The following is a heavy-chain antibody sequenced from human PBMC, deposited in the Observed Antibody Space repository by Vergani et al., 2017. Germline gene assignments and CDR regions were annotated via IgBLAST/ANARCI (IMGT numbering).Heavy chain of an antibody. D-gene: IGHD2-2*02. Sequence: QVQLVQSGAEVKKPGSSVKVSCKASGGTFSSYAISWVRQAPGQGLEWMGGIIPIFGTANYAQKFQGRVTITADESTSTAYMELSSLSSEDTAVYYCAGGRDCSSTSCYKGGDYYYYMDVWGKGTTVTVSS. CDR1: GGTFSSYA. J-gene: IGHJ6*03. CDR2: IIPIFGTA. V-gene: IGHV1-69*01. CDR3: AGGRDCSSTSCYKGGDYYYYMDV.